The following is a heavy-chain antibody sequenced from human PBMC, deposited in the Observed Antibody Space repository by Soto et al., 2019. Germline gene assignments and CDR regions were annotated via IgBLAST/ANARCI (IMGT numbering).Heavy chain of an antibody. CDR2: IYYSGST. V-gene: IGHV4-59*12. CDR3: AKVGGSTRGPWFDP. Sequence: SETLSLTCSVSGGSISGYYWSWIRQTPEKGLEWIGYIYYSGSTNYNPSLKSRVTMSVDASNNQFSLDLTSVTAVDTAVYYCAKVGGSTRGPWFDPWGQGTLVTVSS. J-gene: IGHJ5*02. D-gene: IGHD1-26*01. CDR1: GGSISGYY.